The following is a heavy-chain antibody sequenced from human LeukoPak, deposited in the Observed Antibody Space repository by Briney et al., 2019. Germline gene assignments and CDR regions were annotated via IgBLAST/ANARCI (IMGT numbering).Heavy chain of an antibody. CDR1: GGSFSGYY. CDR3: ARRRLRAGLRYFDWLSRGFDY. CDR2: INHSGST. Sequence: SETLSLTCAVYGGSFSGYYWSWIRQPPGKGLEWIGEINHSGSTNYNPSLKSRVTISVDTSKNQFSLKLSSVTAADTAVYYCARRRLRAGLRYFDWLSRGFDYWGQGTLVTVSS. J-gene: IGHJ4*02. V-gene: IGHV4-34*01. D-gene: IGHD3-9*01.